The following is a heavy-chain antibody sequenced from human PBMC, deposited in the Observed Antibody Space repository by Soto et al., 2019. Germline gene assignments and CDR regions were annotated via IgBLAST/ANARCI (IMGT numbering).Heavy chain of an antibody. D-gene: IGHD6-13*01. J-gene: IGHJ5*02. Sequence: ASVKVSCKASGYTFTSYGISWVRQAPGQGLEWMGWISAYNGNTNYAQKLQGRVTMTTDTSTSTAYMELRSLRSDDTAVYYCARDSGIAAAGTTDNWFDPWGQGTLVTAS. CDR3: ARDSGIAAAGTTDNWFDP. CDR1: GYTFTSYG. CDR2: ISAYNGNT. V-gene: IGHV1-18*04.